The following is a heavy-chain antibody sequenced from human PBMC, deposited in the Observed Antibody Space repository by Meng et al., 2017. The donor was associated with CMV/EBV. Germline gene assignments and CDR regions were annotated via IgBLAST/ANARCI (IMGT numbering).Heavy chain of an antibody. CDR2: IRYDGSKE. D-gene: IGHD3-10*01. Sequence: GESLKISCAASGFTLSNYGMHWVRQAPGKGLEWVAFIRYDGSKEDYGDSVQGRLTISRDNSKNTLYLQMNSLRADDTALYYCAKDSGGEGDMDVWGQGTTVTVSS. V-gene: IGHV3-30*02. CDR1: GFTLSNYG. CDR3: AKDSGGEGDMDV. J-gene: IGHJ6*02.